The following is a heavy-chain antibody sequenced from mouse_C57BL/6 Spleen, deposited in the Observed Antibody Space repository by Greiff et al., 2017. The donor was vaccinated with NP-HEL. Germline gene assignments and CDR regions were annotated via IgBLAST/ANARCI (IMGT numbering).Heavy chain of an antibody. Sequence: EVQGVESGGGLVQPGGSMKLSCAASGFTFSDAWMDWVRQSPEKGLEWVAEIRNKANNHATYYAESVKGRFTISRDESKSSVYLHMNSLRAEDTGIYYCTRGGYPYAMDYWGQGTSVTVSS. CDR3: TRGGYPYAMDY. CDR2: IRNKANNHAT. J-gene: IGHJ4*01. D-gene: IGHD2-2*01. V-gene: IGHV6-6*01. CDR1: GFTFSDAW.